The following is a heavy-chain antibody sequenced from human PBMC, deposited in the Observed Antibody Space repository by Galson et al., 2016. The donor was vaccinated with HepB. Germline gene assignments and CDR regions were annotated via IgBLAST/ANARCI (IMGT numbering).Heavy chain of an antibody. V-gene: IGHV3-21*01. Sequence: SLRLSCAASGFTFSSYWMSWVRQAPGRGLEWVSHINNIGSHIYYADSLKGRLTISRDNAKNSLHLQMSSLRAEDTAIYYCARDDDMWARRSAMDVWGQGTTATVSS. CDR2: INNIGSHI. J-gene: IGHJ6*02. CDR1: GFTFSSYW. D-gene: IGHD1-1*01. CDR3: ARDDDMWARRSAMDV.